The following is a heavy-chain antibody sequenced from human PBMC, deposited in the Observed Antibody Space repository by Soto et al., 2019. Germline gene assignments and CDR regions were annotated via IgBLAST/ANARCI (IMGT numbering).Heavy chain of an antibody. J-gene: IGHJ4*02. CDR1: GDSINSSDW. CDR3: AALHFWSGPWTHTRLDY. V-gene: IGHV4-4*02. CDR2: ISHSGST. Sequence: XASLSLTFAVSGDSINSSDWWNWFRQPPGKGLEWIGQISHSGSTNYNPSLTSRVTISVDKSKNHFSLKLTSVTAADTAVYYCAALHFWSGPWTHTRLDYWGQGTLVTSPQ. D-gene: IGHD3-3*02.